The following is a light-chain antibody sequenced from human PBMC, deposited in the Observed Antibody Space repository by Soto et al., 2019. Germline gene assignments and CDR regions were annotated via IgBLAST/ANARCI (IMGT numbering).Light chain of an antibody. CDR3: QGYDSSPLLT. V-gene: IGKV3-20*01. CDR2: GAF. J-gene: IGKJ5*01. CDR1: QSVTSRS. Sequence: EIVLTQSPGTLSLSPGERATLSCRASQSVTSRSLAWYQQKPGQAPRLLIYGAFNRATGIPDRFSGSGSGTDFTLTISRLEPEDCAVYYCQGYDSSPLLTFGQGTRLEIK.